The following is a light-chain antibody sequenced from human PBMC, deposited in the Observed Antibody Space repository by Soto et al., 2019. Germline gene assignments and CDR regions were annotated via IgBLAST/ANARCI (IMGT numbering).Light chain of an antibody. CDR2: DAS. CDR1: QSISNW. Sequence: DIQMTQSPSTLPASVGDRVTITCRASQSISNWLAWYQQKPGKAPKLLVYDASTLQSGVASRFSGSGSGTEFTLTISSLQPDDFATYYCQQYNSFPLTFGGGTKVDIK. V-gene: IGKV1-5*01. CDR3: QQYNSFPLT. J-gene: IGKJ4*01.